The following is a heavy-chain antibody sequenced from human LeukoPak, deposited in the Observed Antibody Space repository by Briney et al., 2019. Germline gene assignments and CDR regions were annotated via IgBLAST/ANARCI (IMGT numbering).Heavy chain of an antibody. CDR2: IYYTGTT. J-gene: IGHJ5*02. D-gene: IGHD6-13*01. V-gene: IGHV4-39*01. CDR1: GGSISNAAYY. Sequence: SETLSLTCTVSGGSISNAAYYWGWVRQPPGKGLDWIGSIYYTGTTYYSPSLQTRATLSFDTSKNQFSLKLTSVTAADTAVYFCARRPIAAGNNWFDPWGQGTQVTVSS. CDR3: ARRPIAAGNNWFDP.